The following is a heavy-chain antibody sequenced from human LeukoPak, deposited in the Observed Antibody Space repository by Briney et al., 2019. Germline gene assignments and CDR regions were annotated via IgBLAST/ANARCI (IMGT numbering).Heavy chain of an antibody. CDR3: ARAQGFGEHPAPFDY. D-gene: IGHD3-10*01. Sequence: SLKVSCKASGGTFSSYAISWVRQAPGQGLEWMGGMIPIFGTANYAQKFQGRVTITADESTSTAYMELSSLRSEDTAVYYCARAQGFGEHPAPFDYWGQGTLVTVSS. CDR2: MIPIFGTA. V-gene: IGHV1-69*01. CDR1: GGTFSSYA. J-gene: IGHJ4*02.